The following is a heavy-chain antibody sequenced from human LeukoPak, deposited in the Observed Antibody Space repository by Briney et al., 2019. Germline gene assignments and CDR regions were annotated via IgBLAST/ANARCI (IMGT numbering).Heavy chain of an antibody. CDR3: VRGRSPTLGYFDL. CDR2: IGIAGDT. J-gene: IGHJ2*01. Sequence: GGSLSLSCAASGFTFSGYDLHWVRQPTGKGLEWVSGIGIAGDTYYLGSVKGRFTISRENAKNSLYLQMNILRAGDTAVYYCVRGRSPTLGYFDLWGRGTLVTVSS. D-gene: IGHD1-26*01. V-gene: IGHV3-13*01. CDR1: GFTFSGYD.